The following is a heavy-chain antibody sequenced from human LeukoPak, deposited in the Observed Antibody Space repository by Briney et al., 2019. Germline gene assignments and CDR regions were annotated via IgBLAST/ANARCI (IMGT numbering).Heavy chain of an antibody. Sequence: SETLSLTCTVSGGSISSGSYYWTWIRQPAGKGLEWIGRMYTSGSTNYNPSLKSRVTISVDTSKNQFSLKLSSVTAADTAVYYCARARHDSSGYYPDYWGQGTLVTVSS. CDR1: GGSISSGSYY. CDR2: MYTSGST. D-gene: IGHD3-22*01. J-gene: IGHJ4*02. V-gene: IGHV4-61*02. CDR3: ARARHDSSGYYPDY.